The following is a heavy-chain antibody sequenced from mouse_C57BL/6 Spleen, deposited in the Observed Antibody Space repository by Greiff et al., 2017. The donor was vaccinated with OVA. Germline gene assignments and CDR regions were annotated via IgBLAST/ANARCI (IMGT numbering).Heavy chain of an antibody. J-gene: IGHJ4*01. Sequence: EVNVVESGGGLVQPKGSLKLSCAASGFSFNTYAMNWVRQAPGKGLEWVARIRSKSNNYATYYADSVKDRFTISRDDSESMLYLQMNNLKTEDTAMYYCVRGAYDYGSSYGYAMDYWGQGTSVTVSS. D-gene: IGHD1-1*01. CDR3: VRGAYDYGSSYGYAMDY. V-gene: IGHV10-1*01. CDR2: IRSKSNNYAT. CDR1: GFSFNTYA.